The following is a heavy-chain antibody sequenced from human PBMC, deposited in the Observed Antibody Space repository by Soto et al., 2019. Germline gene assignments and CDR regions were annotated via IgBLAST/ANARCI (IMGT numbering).Heavy chain of an antibody. D-gene: IGHD3-22*01. Sequence: QVQLVQSGAEVKKPGASVKVSCKASGYTFTSYGISWVRQAPGQGLEWMGWISAYNGNTNYAQKLQDRVTMTTDTSTSTAYMELRSLRSDDTAVYYCARDSERVVVTTYWFDPWGQGTLVTVSS. J-gene: IGHJ5*02. CDR3: ARDSERVVVTTYWFDP. V-gene: IGHV1-18*04. CDR1: GYTFTSYG. CDR2: ISAYNGNT.